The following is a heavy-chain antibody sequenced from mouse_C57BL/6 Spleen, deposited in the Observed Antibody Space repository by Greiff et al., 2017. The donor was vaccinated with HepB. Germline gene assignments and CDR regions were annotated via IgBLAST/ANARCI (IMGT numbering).Heavy chain of an antibody. V-gene: IGHV1-82*01. CDR2: IYPGDGDT. D-gene: IGHD2-4*01. Sequence: QVQLKESGPELVKPGASVKISCKASGYAFSSSWMNWVKQRPGKGLEWIGRIYPGDGDTNYNGKFKGKATLTADKSSSTAYMQLSSLTSEDSAVYFCARSNYDYYFDYWGQGTTLTVSS. CDR3: ARSNYDYYFDY. J-gene: IGHJ2*01. CDR1: GYAFSSSW.